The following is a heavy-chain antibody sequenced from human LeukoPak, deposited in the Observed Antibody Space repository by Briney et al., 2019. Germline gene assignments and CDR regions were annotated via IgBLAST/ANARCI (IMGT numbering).Heavy chain of an antibody. CDR2: ISSSSSYI. V-gene: IGHV3-21*01. CDR1: GFTFSSYS. CDR3: ARGHLWFGELLSYYYYGMDV. D-gene: IGHD3-10*01. J-gene: IGHJ6*02. Sequence: GGSLRLSCAASGFTFSSYSMNWVRQAPGKGLEWVSSISSSSSYIYYADSVKGRFTISRDNAKNSLYLQMNSLRAEDTAVYYCARGHLWFGELLSYYYYGMDVWGQGTTVTVSS.